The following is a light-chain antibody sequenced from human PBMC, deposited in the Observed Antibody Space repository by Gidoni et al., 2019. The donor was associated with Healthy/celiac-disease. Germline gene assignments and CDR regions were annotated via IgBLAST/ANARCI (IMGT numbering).Light chain of an antibody. V-gene: IGKV3-20*01. CDR1: QSVSSSY. J-gene: IGKJ2*01. CDR3: QQKDT. Sequence: EIVLTQSPGTLSLSPGERATLSCRASQSVSSSYLAWYQQKPGQAPRLLIYGASSRATGIPDRFSGSGSGTDFTLTISRLEPEDFAVYYCQQKDTFGQGTKLEIQ. CDR2: GAS.